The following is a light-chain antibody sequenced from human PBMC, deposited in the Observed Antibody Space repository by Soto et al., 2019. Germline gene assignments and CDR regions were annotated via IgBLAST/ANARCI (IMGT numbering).Light chain of an antibody. CDR3: QQRSHWPS. CDR1: QSVSSY. Sequence: EIVLTQSPATLSLSPGERATLSCRASQSVSSYLAWYQQKPGQAPRLLIYDASNSATGIPARFSGSGSGTDFTLTISSLEPEDFAVYYCQQRSHWPSFGGGTKVEIK. J-gene: IGKJ4*01. V-gene: IGKV3-11*01. CDR2: DAS.